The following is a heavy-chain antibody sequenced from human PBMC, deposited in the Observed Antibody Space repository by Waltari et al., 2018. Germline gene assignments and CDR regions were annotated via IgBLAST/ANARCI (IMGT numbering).Heavy chain of an antibody. Sequence: QLVESGGGLIQPGGSLRLSCAASGFTVSSNHMTWARQAPGKGLEWVSVIYSGGSTYYADSVKGRFTISTNDSKNTLYLQMSSLRAEDTAVYYCARVHDEGYNFGHYYGMDVWGQGTTVTVSS. CDR3: ARVHDEGYNFGHYYGMDV. V-gene: IGHV3-53*01. CDR2: IYSGGST. J-gene: IGHJ6*02. CDR1: GFTVSSNH. D-gene: IGHD1-1*01.